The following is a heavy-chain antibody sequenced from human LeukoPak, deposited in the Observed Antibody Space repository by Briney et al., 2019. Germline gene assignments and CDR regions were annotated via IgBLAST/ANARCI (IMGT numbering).Heavy chain of an antibody. CDR3: AKETPSSGSYVPWDY. J-gene: IGHJ4*02. CDR2: ISYDGSDQ. Sequence: GGSLRLSCAASGFTFSRYGMHWVRQAPGKGLDWVAVISYDGSDQYYADSVKGRFTISRDNSKNTLYLQMNSLRPEDTAVYYCAKETPSSGSYVPWDYWGQGTLVTVSS. V-gene: IGHV3-30*18. D-gene: IGHD6-19*01. CDR1: GFTFSRYG.